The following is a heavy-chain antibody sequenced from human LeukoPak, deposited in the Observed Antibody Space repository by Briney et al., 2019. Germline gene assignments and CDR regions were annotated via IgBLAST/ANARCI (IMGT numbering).Heavy chain of an antibody. CDR2: ISYDGSNK. Sequence: PGGSLRLSCAASGFTFSSYAMHWVRQAPGKGLEWVAVISYDGSNKYYADSVKGRFTISRDNSKNTLYLQMNSLRAEDTAVYYCAKGVAAGGSYYYYYGMDVWGQGTTVTVSS. V-gene: IGHV3-30-3*01. CDR1: GFTFSSYA. CDR3: AKGVAAGGSYYYYYGMDV. D-gene: IGHD1-26*01. J-gene: IGHJ6*02.